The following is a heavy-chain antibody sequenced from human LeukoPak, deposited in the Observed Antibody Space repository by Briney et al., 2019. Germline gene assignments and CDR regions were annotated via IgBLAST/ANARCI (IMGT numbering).Heavy chain of an antibody. V-gene: IGHV3-21*01. J-gene: IGHJ4*02. D-gene: IGHD1-26*01. CDR3: ARWGLGPSFDY. CDR1: GFMFNGYS. CDR2: ISGGSDYI. Sequence: GGSLRLSCSATGFMFNGYSMTWVRQAPGKGLEWVSYISGGSDYIFYTDSVKGRFTISRDNAKKSLYLQLNSLRVEDTAVYYCARWGLGPSFDYWGQGTLVTVSS.